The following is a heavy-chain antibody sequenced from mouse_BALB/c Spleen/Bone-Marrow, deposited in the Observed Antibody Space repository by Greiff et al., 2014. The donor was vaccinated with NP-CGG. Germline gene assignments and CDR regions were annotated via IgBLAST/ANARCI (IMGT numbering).Heavy chain of an antibody. CDR1: GFTFTSYW. CDR2: INPSNGRT. V-gene: IGHV1S81*02. D-gene: IGHD2-1*01. J-gene: IGHJ4*01. Sequence: QVQLQQSGDELVEPGASVKLSCMASGFTFTSYWIHWVKQRPGQGPEWIGEINPSNGRTNYNEKFKSKATLTEDKSSSTAYMQLSSLTSEDSAVYYCARDGNYRYAMDYWGQGTSVTVSS. CDR3: ARDGNYRYAMDY.